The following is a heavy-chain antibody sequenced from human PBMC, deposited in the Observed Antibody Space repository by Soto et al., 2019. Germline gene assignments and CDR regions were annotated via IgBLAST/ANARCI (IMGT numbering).Heavy chain of an antibody. D-gene: IGHD3-22*01. CDR1: GGSISSGGYS. CDR2: IYHSGST. Sequence: SETLSLTCAVSGGSISSGGYSWSWIRQPPGKGLEWIGYIYHSGSTYYNPSLKSQVTISVDRSKNQFSLKLSSVTAADTAVYYCARGDDSSGYYSGNWFDPWGQGTLVTVSS. V-gene: IGHV4-30-2*01. CDR3: ARGDDSSGYYSGNWFDP. J-gene: IGHJ5*02.